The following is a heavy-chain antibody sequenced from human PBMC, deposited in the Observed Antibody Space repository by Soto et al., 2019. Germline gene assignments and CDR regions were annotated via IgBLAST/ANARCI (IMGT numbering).Heavy chain of an antibody. V-gene: IGHV4-34*01. CDR3: ARGRRMVIMSYYYYYMDV. J-gene: IGHJ6*03. D-gene: IGHD3-3*01. CDR1: GGSFSGYY. CDR2: INHSGST. Sequence: SETLSLTCAVYGGSFSGYYWSWIRQPPGKGLEWIGEINHSGSTNYNPSLKSRVTISVDTSKNQFSLKLSSVTAADTAVYYCARGRRMVIMSYYYYYMDVWGKGTTVTVSS.